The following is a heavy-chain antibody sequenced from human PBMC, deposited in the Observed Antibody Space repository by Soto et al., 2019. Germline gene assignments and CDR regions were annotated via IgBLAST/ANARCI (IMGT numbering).Heavy chain of an antibody. Sequence: GGSLRLSCSASGFTFSSYAMHWVRQAPGKGLEYVSAIRSDGSSTYYADSVKGRFTISRDNSKNTLYLQMSSLRAEDAAVYYCVRNYYDSSGDYGLSDYWGRGTLV. V-gene: IGHV3-64D*06. CDR2: IRSDGSST. CDR1: GFTFSSYA. J-gene: IGHJ4*02. CDR3: VRNYYDSSGDYGLSDY. D-gene: IGHD3-22*01.